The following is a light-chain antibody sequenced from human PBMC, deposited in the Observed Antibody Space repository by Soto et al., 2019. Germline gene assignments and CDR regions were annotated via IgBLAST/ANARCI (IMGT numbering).Light chain of an antibody. J-gene: IGKJ3*01. CDR3: QKYSSVPV. CDR2: AAS. Sequence: DIQMTQSPTSLSASVGDRVTITCRASQGIRNFVAWYQQKPGKAPKLLIYAASTLQSGDPSRFSGSGSGTDFTLTIISLQPEDVATYSCQKYSSVPVFGPGTKVEIQ. V-gene: IGKV1-27*01. CDR1: QGIRNF.